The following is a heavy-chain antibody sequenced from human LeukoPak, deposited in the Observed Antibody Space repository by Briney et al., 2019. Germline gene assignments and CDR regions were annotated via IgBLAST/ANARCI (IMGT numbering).Heavy chain of an antibody. CDR3: ARILSSSWYEDDY. Sequence: GGSLRLSCAASGFTFSSCWMHWVRQAPGKGLMWVSRINSDGSSTSYADSVKGRFTISRDNAKNTLYLQMNSLRAEDTAVYYCARILSSSWYEDDYWGQGTLVTVSS. V-gene: IGHV3-74*01. D-gene: IGHD6-13*01. CDR1: GFTFSSCW. CDR2: INSDGSST. J-gene: IGHJ4*02.